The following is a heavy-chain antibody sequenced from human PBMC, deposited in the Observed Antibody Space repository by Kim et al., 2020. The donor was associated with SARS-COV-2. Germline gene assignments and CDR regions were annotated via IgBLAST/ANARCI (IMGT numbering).Heavy chain of an antibody. D-gene: IGHD3-3*01. CDR3: AKGFTPDY. Sequence: GGSLRPSCAASGFTFSSFAMSWVRQAPEMGLEWVSAISGSGDPTYHADSVKGRFTISRDNSKNTLYLQMNSLRAEDTAVYYCAKGFTPDYWGQGTLVTVS. V-gene: IGHV3-23*01. J-gene: IGHJ4*02. CDR2: ISGSGDPT. CDR1: GFTFSSFA.